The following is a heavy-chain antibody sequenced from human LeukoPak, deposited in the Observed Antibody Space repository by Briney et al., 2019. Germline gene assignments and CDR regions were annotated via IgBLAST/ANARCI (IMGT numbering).Heavy chain of an antibody. CDR3: ARAFYAEWFDP. CDR1: GGSISSSAYY. CDR2: IYYSGST. D-gene: IGHD4-17*01. J-gene: IGHJ5*02. V-gene: IGHV4-39*07. Sequence: SETLSLTCTVSGGSISSSAYYWGWIRQPPGKGLEWIGNIYYSGSTYYNPSLKSRVTISVDTSKNQFSLKLSSVTAADTAVYYCARAFYAEWFDPWGQGTLVTVSS.